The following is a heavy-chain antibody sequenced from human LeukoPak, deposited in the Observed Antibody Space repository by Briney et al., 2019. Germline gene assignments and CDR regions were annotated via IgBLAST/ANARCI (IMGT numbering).Heavy chain of an antibody. CDR1: GFAFSTYA. CDR2: ISDSGANT. CDR3: AKSMTLQWRGFFDL. Sequence: GGSLRLSCAASGFAFSTYAMSWVRQAPGKGLEWVSTISDSGANTYYADSVRGRFTISRDNSKNTLYLQKNSLGADDTAIYYCAKSMTLQWRGFFDLWGRGTHVTVSS. V-gene: IGHV3-23*01. D-gene: IGHD6-19*01. J-gene: IGHJ2*01.